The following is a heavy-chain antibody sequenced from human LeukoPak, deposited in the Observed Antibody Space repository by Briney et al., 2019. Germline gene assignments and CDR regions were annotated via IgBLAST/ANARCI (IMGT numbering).Heavy chain of an antibody. D-gene: IGHD4-17*01. Sequence: GGSLRLSCAASGFTFSSYWMSWVRQAPGKGLEWVANILPDGSAKNYVDSVKGRFIISRDNAKNSVSLQMNSLRAEDTAVYYCARGTGNYGDWDYWGQGTLVTVSS. J-gene: IGHJ4*02. V-gene: IGHV3-7*01. CDR2: ILPDGSAK. CDR1: GFTFSSYW. CDR3: ARGTGNYGDWDY.